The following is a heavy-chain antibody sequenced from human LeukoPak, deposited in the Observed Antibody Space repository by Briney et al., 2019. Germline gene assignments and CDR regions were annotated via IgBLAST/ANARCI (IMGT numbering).Heavy chain of an antibody. J-gene: IGHJ4*02. D-gene: IGHD3-22*01. CDR2: IIPIFSIA. CDR3: ARSYYDSSGYYTPLGY. V-gene: IGHV1-69*04. Sequence: SVKVSCKASGGTFSSYAISWVRQAPGQGLEWMGRIIPIFSIANYAQKFQGRVTITADKSTSTAYMELSSPRSEDTAVYYCARSYYDSSGYYTPLGYWGQGTLVTVSS. CDR1: GGTFSSYA.